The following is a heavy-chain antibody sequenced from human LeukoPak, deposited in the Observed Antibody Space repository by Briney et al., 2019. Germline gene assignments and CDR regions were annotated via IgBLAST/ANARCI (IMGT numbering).Heavy chain of an antibody. Sequence: GGSLRLSCAASGFTFTRNWMSWVRQAPGKGLEWVANIKQDGSEKYYVDSMKGRFTISRDNAKYSLYLQINTLRAEDTAVYYCARVAEEGAFYDYWGQGTLVTVSS. D-gene: IGHD1-14*01. CDR1: GFTFTRNW. V-gene: IGHV3-7*01. CDR3: ARVAEEGAFYDY. CDR2: IKQDGSEK. J-gene: IGHJ4*02.